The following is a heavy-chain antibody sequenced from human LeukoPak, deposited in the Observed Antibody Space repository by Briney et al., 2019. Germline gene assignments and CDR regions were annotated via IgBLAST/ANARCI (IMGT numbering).Heavy chain of an antibody. CDR1: GASISPSY. CDR3: ARGPPDRADI. Sequence: SETLSLTCSVSGASISPSYWSWLRQPPGRGLEWIGYICNSGTTNYNTSLASRVTISLDTSKNQFSLRLSSVSAVDTAVYYCARGPPDRADIWGQGTMVTVSS. J-gene: IGHJ3*02. D-gene: IGHD3-16*02. V-gene: IGHV4-59*01. CDR2: ICNSGTT.